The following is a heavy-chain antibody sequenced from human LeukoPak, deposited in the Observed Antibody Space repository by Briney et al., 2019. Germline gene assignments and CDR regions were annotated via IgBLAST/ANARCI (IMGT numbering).Heavy chain of an antibody. CDR1: GFTFSTYT. Sequence: GGSLRLSCAASGFTFSTYTMHWVRQAPGKGLEWVAFVSYDGTNKNYADSVKGRFTISRDNSKNTLYLQMNSLRTEDTAVYYCARRMAANALDIWGQGTMVTVSS. CDR3: ARRMAANALDI. J-gene: IGHJ3*02. D-gene: IGHD5-24*01. CDR2: VSYDGTNK. V-gene: IGHV3-30-3*01.